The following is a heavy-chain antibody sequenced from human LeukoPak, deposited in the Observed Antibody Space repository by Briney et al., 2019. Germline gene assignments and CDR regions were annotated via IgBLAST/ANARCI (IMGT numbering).Heavy chain of an antibody. D-gene: IGHD2-15*01. J-gene: IGHJ4*02. CDR2: INPNSGGT. CDR3: ARRSYVNATSYFDY. CDR1: GYTFTGYY. Sequence: ASVKVSCKASGYTFTGYYMHWVRQAPGQGLEWMGWINPNSGGTNYAQKFQGRVTMTRDTSISTAYMELSRLRSDDTAVYYCARRSYVNATSYFDYWGQGTLVTVSS. V-gene: IGHV1-2*02.